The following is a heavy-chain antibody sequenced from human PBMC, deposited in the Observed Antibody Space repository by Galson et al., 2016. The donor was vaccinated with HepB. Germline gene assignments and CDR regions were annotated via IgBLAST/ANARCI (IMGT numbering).Heavy chain of an antibody. CDR1: GFTFSDYY. CDR2: ISSSSSYT. Sequence: SLRLSCAASGFTFSDYYMSWIRQAPGKGLEWVAYISSSSSYTNYADSMKGRVTISRDNAKNSLYLQMNSLRAEDAAVYYCARRYCSGGNCLPGALDYWGQGTLVTVSS. CDR3: ARRYCSGGNCLPGALDY. D-gene: IGHD2-15*01. J-gene: IGHJ4*02. V-gene: IGHV3-11*03.